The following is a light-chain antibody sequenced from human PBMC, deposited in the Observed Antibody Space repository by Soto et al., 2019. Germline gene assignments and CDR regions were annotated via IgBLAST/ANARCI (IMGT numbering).Light chain of an antibody. J-gene: IGKJ1*01. CDR1: QSVSSSY. CDR3: QQYGSSPRT. CDR2: GAS. Sequence: EIVLTQSPGTLSLSPGERATLSCRASQSVSSSYLAWYQQNPGQAPRLLIYGASSRATGIPDRFSGSGSATDFTLTISRLEPEDFAVYYCQQYGSSPRTFGQGTKVDIK. V-gene: IGKV3-20*01.